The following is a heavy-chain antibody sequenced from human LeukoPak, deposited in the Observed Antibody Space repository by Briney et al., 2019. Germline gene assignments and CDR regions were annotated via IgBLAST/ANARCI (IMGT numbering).Heavy chain of an antibody. J-gene: IGHJ6*03. Sequence: SETLSLTCAVYGGSFSGYYWSWIRQTPGKGLEWIGEIYHSGSTNYKPSLKSRVTISVDTSKNQFSLKLSSVTAADTAVYYCARGLFDFWSGYYPNYYYYYYMDVWGKGTTVTVSS. CDR1: GGSFSGYY. V-gene: IGHV4-34*01. CDR2: IYHSGST. D-gene: IGHD3-3*01. CDR3: ARGLFDFWSGYYPNYYYYYYMDV.